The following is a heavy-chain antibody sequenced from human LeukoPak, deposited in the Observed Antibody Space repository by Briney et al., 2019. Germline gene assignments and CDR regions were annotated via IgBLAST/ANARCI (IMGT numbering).Heavy chain of an antibody. V-gene: IGHV4-39*07. J-gene: IGHJ5*02. CDR1: GGSISSSSYY. Sequence: SETLSLTCTVSGGSISSSSYYWGWIRQPPGKGLEWIGSIYYSGSTYYNPSLKSRVTISVDTSKNQFSLKLSSVTAADTAVYYCARRGPNCSSTSCYTVLAGWFDPWGQGTLVTVSS. D-gene: IGHD2-2*02. CDR3: ARRGPNCSSTSCYTVLAGWFDP. CDR2: IYYSGST.